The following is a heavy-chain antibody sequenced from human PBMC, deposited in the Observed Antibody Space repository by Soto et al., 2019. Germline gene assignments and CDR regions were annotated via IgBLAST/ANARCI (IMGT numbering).Heavy chain of an antibody. CDR3: GRGEGRPLVVLPAAIYYGTDV. D-gene: IGHD2-2*01. J-gene: IGHJ6*02. Sequence: QVQLVQSGAEVKKPGSSVKVSCKASGGTFSSYAISWVRQAPGQGLEWMGGIIPIFGTANYAQKFQGRVTITADESTSAAYMELSSLGSEETAVYYCGRGEGRPLVVLPAAIYYGTDVWGQGATVTVSS. CDR1: GGTFSSYA. V-gene: IGHV1-69*01. CDR2: IIPIFGTA.